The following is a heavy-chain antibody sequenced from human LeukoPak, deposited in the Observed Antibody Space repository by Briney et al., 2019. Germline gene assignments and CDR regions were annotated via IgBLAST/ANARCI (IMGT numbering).Heavy chain of an antibody. J-gene: IGHJ4*01. CDR3: ASQRRDILTGSALNFDC. V-gene: IGHV4-39*01. D-gene: IGHD3-9*01. CDR1: GGSINRDNYF. CDR2: IYYNGYT. Sequence: SETLSLTCSVSGGSINRDNYFWGWIRQPPGKGLEWIGTIYYNGYTQYNPSLKSPVTISVDTSKNQFSLRLSSVTAADTAFYYCASQRRDILTGSALNFDCWGQGTLVTVSS.